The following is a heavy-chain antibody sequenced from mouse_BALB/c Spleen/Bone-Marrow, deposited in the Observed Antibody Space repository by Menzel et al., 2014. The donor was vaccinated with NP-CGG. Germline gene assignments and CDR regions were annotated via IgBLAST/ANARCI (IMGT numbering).Heavy chain of an antibody. CDR2: ISYSGST. CDR1: GYSITRDYA. CDR3: ARSSSYDYDVGFAY. Sequence: DVMLVESGPGLVKPSQSLSLPCIVTGYSITRDYAWNWIRQFPGNKLKWVGYISYSGSTTYNPSLESRISITRDTSKNQFFLQLNSVTTEDTATYYCARSSSYDYDVGFAYWGQGTLVTVSA. D-gene: IGHD2-4*01. J-gene: IGHJ3*01. V-gene: IGHV3-2*02.